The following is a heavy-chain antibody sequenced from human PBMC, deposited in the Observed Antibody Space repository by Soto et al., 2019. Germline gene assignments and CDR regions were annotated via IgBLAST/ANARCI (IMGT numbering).Heavy chain of an antibody. J-gene: IGHJ4*02. CDR2: INSDGSST. V-gene: IGHV3-74*01. D-gene: IGHD3-10*01. Sequence: GGSLRLSCAASGFTFSSYWMHWVRQAPGKGLVWVSRINSDGSSTSYADSVRGRFTISRDNAKNTLFLQMNSLRAEDTAVYYCASIVRGSAYWGPGTLVTVSS. CDR1: GFTFSSYW. CDR3: ASIVRGSAY.